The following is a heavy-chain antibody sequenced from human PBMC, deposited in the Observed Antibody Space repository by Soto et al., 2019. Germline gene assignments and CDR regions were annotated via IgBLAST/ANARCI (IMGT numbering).Heavy chain of an antibody. V-gene: IGHV3-9*01. J-gene: IGHJ4*02. Sequence: GGSLRLSCAASGFTFDDYAMHWVRQAPGKGLEWVSGISWNSGSIGYADSVKGRFTISRDNAKNSLYLQMNSLRAEDTALYYCAEDLVGEVGATDYWGQGTLVTVSS. D-gene: IGHD1-26*01. CDR1: GFTFDDYA. CDR3: AEDLVGEVGATDY. CDR2: ISWNSGSI.